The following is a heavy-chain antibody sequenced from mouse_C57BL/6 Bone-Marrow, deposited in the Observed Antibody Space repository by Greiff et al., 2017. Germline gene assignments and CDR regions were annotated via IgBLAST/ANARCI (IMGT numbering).Heavy chain of an antibody. CDR1: GFSLTSYG. CDR3: ARHLRYPYAMGY. V-gene: IGHV2-6-1*01. D-gene: IGHD1-1*01. Sequence: QVQLKESGPGLVAPSQSLSITCTVSGFSLTSYGVHWVRQPPGKGLEWLVVIWSDRDTTYNADLKSRLSISKDNAKSQVALKMNSRQTDDTAMYYGARHLRYPYAMGYWGQGTSVTVSS. J-gene: IGHJ4*01. CDR2: IWSDRDT.